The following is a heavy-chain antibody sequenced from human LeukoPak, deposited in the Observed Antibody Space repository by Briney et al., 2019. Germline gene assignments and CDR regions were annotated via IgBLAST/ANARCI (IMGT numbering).Heavy chain of an antibody. CDR3: AREASIAVAGTDHDAFDI. Sequence: WGSLTLSCTASGFTFGDYAMSWVRQAPGKGLEWVSVIYSGGSTYYADSVKGRFTISSDNSKSTLYLQMNSLRAEDTAVYYCAREASIAVAGTDHDAFDIWGQRTVDPVSS. D-gene: IGHD6-19*01. J-gene: IGHJ3*02. V-gene: IGHV3-53*01. CDR2: IYSGGST. CDR1: GFTFGDYA.